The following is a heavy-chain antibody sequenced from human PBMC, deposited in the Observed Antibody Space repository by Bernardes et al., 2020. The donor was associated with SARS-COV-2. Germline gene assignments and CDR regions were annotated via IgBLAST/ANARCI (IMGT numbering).Heavy chain of an antibody. Sequence: ASVKVSCKASGYTFTSYAMHWVRQAPGQRLEWMGWINAGNGNTKYSQKFQGRVTITRDTSASTAYMELSSLRSEDTAVYYCARYSRPATPGAFDIWGQGTMVTVSS. J-gene: IGHJ3*02. CDR3: ARYSRPATPGAFDI. CDR2: INAGNGNT. V-gene: IGHV1-3*01. CDR1: GYTFTSYA. D-gene: IGHD2-15*01.